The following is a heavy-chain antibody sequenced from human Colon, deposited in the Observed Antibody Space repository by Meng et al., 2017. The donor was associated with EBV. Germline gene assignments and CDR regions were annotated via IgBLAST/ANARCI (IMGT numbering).Heavy chain of an antibody. CDR2: VGYSGPA. D-gene: IGHD4-17*01. CDR1: GGSLDNIDYF. V-gene: IGHV4-39*01. Sequence: QLRRPESGPGLVKPSGTLSLTCTVAGGSLDNIDYFWDWIRQPQGKGLEWIGSVGYSGPAYYNPSLTSRVTISVDTSKNQFSLNLSSLTAADTAVYYCARHVYGDSYGFWGQGTLVTVSS. J-gene: IGHJ4*02. CDR3: ARHVYGDSYGF.